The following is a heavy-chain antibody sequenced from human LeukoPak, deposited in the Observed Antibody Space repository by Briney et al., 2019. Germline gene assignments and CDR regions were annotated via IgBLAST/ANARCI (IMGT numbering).Heavy chain of an antibody. CDR3: AKKRDDFDI. D-gene: IGHD5-24*01. V-gene: IGHV3-23*01. Sequence: GGSLRLSCVASGFTFSSYAMGWVRQAPGKRPEWVSSLTDSGGTTYYVDSVKGRFTISRDNSNNTLYLHIHSLRAEDTDMYYCAKKRDDFDIWGQGTVVDVSS. CDR2: LTDSGGTT. J-gene: IGHJ3*02. CDR1: GFTFSSYA.